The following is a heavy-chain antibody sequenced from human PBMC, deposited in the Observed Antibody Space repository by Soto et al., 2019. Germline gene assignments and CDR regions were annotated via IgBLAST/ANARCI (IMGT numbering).Heavy chain of an antibody. Sequence: GGSLRLSCAASGFTFSNAWMNWVRQAPGKGLEWVGRIKSKTDGGTTDYAAPVKGRFTISRDDSKNTLYLQMNSLKTEDTAVYYCTTGGSNSSSWYNYYGMDVWGQGTTVTVSS. CDR1: GFTFSNAW. J-gene: IGHJ6*02. CDR2: IKSKTDGGTT. CDR3: TTGGSNSSSWYNYYGMDV. D-gene: IGHD6-13*01. V-gene: IGHV3-15*07.